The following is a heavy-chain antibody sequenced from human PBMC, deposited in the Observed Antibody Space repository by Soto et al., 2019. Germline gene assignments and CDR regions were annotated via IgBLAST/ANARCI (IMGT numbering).Heavy chain of an antibody. CDR1: GGPMNNYY. Sequence: QVQLQESGPGLVKPSETLSLTCTIYGGPMNNYYCSWFRQPRGQGLEWIGYMGYNGFTRYNPSLRSRVAISLDTAKNQFSLTLSSVTAADTALYYCARQGFGELHGLVDVWGQGITVTVSS. V-gene: IGHV4-59*08. D-gene: IGHD3-10*01. J-gene: IGHJ6*02. CDR2: MGYNGFT. CDR3: ARQGFGELHGLVDV.